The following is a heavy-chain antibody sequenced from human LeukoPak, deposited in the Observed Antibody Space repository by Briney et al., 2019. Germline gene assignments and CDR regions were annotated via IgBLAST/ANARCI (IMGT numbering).Heavy chain of an antibody. D-gene: IGHD3-10*01. CDR1: GGSISSHY. CDR3: ARAGSGSLEYYSDY. V-gene: IGHV4-59*11. J-gene: IGHJ4*02. CDR2: IYYSGST. Sequence: SETLSLTCTVSGGSISSHYWSWIRQPPGKGLEWIGSIYYSGSTYYNPSLKSRVTISVDTSKNQFSLKLSSVTAADTAVYYCARAGSGSLEYYSDYWGQGTLVTVSS.